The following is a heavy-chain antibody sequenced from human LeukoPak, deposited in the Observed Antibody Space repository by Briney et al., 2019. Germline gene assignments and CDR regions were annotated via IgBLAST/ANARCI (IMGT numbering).Heavy chain of an antibody. Sequence: SPSETLSLTCTVSGGSISSYYWSWIRQPPGKGLEWIGYIYYSGSTNYNPSLNSRVTISVDTSKNQFSLKLSSVTAADTAVYYCARHGLCSGGSCSDYYYVMDVWGQGTTVTVSS. CDR2: IYYSGST. J-gene: IGHJ6*02. CDR3: ARHGLCSGGSCSDYYYVMDV. V-gene: IGHV4-59*08. D-gene: IGHD2-15*01. CDR1: GGSISSYY.